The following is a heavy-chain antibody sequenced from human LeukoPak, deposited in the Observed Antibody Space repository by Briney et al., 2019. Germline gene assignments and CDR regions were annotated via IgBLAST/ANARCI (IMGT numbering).Heavy chain of an antibody. J-gene: IGHJ5*02. Sequence: SVKVSCKASGYTFTSYGISWVRQAPGQGLEWMGGIIPIFGTANYAQKFQGRVTITADESTSTAYMELSSLRSEDTAVYYCASPDYGGNPNWFDPWGQGTLVTVSS. CDR1: GYTFTSYG. V-gene: IGHV1-69*13. CDR2: IIPIFGTA. CDR3: ASPDYGGNPNWFDP. D-gene: IGHD4-23*01.